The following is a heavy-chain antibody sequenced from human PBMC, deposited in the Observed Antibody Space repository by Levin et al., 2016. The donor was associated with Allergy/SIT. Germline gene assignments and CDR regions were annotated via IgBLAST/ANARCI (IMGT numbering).Heavy chain of an antibody. J-gene: IGHJ5*02. Sequence: GESLKISCAASGFTFSSYGMHWVRQAPGKGLEWVAVISYDGSNKYYADSVKGRFTISRDNSKNTLYLQMNSLRAEDTAVYYCAKDGELNDGGYYSWFDPWGQGTLVTVSS. CDR2: ISYDGSNK. CDR1: GFTFSSYG. D-gene: IGHD3-22*01. V-gene: IGHV3-30*18. CDR3: AKDGELNDGGYYSWFDP.